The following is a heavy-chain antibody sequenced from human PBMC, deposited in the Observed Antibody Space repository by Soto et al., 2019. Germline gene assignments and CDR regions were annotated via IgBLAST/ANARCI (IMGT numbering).Heavy chain of an antibody. D-gene: IGHD3-22*01. CDR3: ARDGNPEYYYDSSGYVGYYGMDV. V-gene: IGHV1-69*13. J-gene: IGHJ6*02. CDR2: IIPIFGTA. CDR1: GGTFSSYA. Sequence: SVKVSCKASGGTFSSYAISWVRQAPGQGLEWMGGIIPIFGTANYAQKFQGRVTITADESTSTAYMELSSLRSEDTAVYYCARDGNPEYYYDSSGYVGYYGMDVWGQGTTVTVSS.